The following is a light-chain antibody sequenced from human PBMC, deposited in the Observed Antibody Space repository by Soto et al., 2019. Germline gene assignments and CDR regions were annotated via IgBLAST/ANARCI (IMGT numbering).Light chain of an antibody. CDR2: HAS. J-gene: IGKJ1*01. CDR1: QSISNW. Sequence: DIQMTQSHSTLSASVGDRVTIACRASQSISNWLAGYQQKPGTAPKVLIYHASNLQSGVPSRFSGSGSGTDFTLTISSLQPEDFATYYCLQDYNYPWTFGQGTKVDIK. CDR3: LQDYNYPWT. V-gene: IGKV1-5*01.